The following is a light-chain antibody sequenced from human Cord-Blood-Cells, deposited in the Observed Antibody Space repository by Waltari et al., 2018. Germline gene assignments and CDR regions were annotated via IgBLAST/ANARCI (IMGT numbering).Light chain of an antibody. CDR1: KLGDKY. Sequence: SYELTQPPSVSVSPGQTASITCSGDKLGDKYACWYQQKPGQSPVLVIYHDSKRPSGIPELFAASNAGNTATLTISGTQAMDEADYYCQAWDSSTYVFGTGTKVTVL. J-gene: IGLJ1*01. V-gene: IGLV3-1*01. CDR2: HDS. CDR3: QAWDSSTYV.